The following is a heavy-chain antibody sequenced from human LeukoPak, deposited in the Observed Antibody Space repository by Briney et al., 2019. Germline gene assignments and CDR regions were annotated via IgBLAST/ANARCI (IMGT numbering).Heavy chain of an antibody. CDR3: ARGRLRVNDAFDI. J-gene: IGHJ3*02. D-gene: IGHD4-17*01. Sequence: PGGSLRLSCAASGFTFSNNALSWVRQAPGKGLEWVSVISGSGGSTYYADSVKGRFTISRDNSKNTLYLQMDSLRAGDTAVYYCARGRLRVNDAFDIWGQGTMVTVSS. CDR2: ISGSGGST. V-gene: IGHV3-23*01. CDR1: GFTFSNNA.